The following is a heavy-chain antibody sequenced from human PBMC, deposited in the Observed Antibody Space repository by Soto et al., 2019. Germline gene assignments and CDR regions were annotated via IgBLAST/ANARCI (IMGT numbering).Heavy chain of an antibody. Sequence: SVKVSCKASGGTFSSYAISWVRQAPGQGLEWMGGIIPIFGTANYAQKFQGRVTITADESTSTAYMELSSLRSEDTAVYYCARVGYYYGSGSYDRPVLYYYGMDVWGQGPTVTVYS. CDR1: GGTFSSYA. D-gene: IGHD3-10*01. CDR3: ARVGYYYGSGSYDRPVLYYYGMDV. CDR2: IIPIFGTA. V-gene: IGHV1-69*13. J-gene: IGHJ6*02.